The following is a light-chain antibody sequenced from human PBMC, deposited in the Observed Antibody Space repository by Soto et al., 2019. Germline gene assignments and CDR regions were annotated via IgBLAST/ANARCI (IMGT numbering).Light chain of an antibody. CDR1: QCLLHSNGKTY. CDR2: EVS. Sequence: DIVMTQTPLSLSVTPGQPAFISRKSSQCLLHSNGKTYLYWYLQKPGQPPHRLIYEVSNRFSGGPDRFSGSGSGTDFTPKISRVEAEDVGVYYCMQNIQVPSITFGQGTRLEIK. CDR3: MQNIQVPSIT. J-gene: IGKJ5*01. V-gene: IGKV2D-29*01.